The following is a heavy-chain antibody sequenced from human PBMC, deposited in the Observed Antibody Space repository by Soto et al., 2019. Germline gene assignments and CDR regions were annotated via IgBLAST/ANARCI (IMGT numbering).Heavy chain of an antibody. CDR2: INPSGGRT. D-gene: IGHD3-22*01. CDR3: AGLYHYDSSGYYDY. Sequence: ASVKVSCKASGNSFTTYYMHWVRQAPGQGLEWMVIINPSGGRTTYAQTFQGRVTMTRDTSTSTFHMELSSLRSEDTAVYYCAGLYHYDSSGYYDYWGQGTLVTVSS. V-gene: IGHV1-46*01. J-gene: IGHJ4*02. CDR1: GNSFTTYY.